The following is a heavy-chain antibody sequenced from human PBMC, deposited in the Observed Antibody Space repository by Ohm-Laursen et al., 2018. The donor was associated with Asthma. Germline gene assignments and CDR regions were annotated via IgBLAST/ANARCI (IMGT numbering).Heavy chain of an antibody. J-gene: IGHJ4*02. Sequence: SLRLSCAASGFTFSSYAMSWVRQAPGKGLEWVSAISGSGGSTYYADSVKGRFTISRDNSKNTLYLQMNSLRAEDTAVYYCAKDLSPAYDFWSGYYYWGQGTLVTVSS. CDR2: ISGSGGST. V-gene: IGHV3-23*01. D-gene: IGHD3-3*01. CDR3: AKDLSPAYDFWSGYYY. CDR1: GFTFSSYA.